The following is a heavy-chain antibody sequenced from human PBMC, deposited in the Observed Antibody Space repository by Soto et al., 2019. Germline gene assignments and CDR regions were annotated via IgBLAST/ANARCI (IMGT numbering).Heavy chain of an antibody. CDR2: ISGSGGST. J-gene: IGHJ4*02. V-gene: IGHV3-23*01. Sequence: EVQLLESGGGLVQPGGSLRLSCAASGFTFSSYAMSWVRQAPGKGLEWVSAISGSGGSTYYADSVKGRFTISRDNSKNTLYLQMNSLRDEDTAVYYCAKDITDWGRPTRQGPFDYWGQGTLVTVSS. CDR1: GFTFSSYA. CDR3: AKDITDWGRPTRQGPFDY. D-gene: IGHD7-27*01.